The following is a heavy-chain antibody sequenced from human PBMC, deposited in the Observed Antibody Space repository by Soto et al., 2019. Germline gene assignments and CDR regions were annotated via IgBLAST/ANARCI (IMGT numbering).Heavy chain of an antibody. J-gene: IGHJ3*02. CDR1: GFTFSYFG. V-gene: IGHV3-30*18. Sequence: LRLSCAASGFTFSYFGMHWVRQAPGKGLEWVALISYDGNNAYYADSVKGRFTISRDKSKNTLYLQMTSLRVEDTAVYYCAKDKLSSTDAFDTWGQGTMVTV. CDR3: AKDKLSSTDAFDT. CDR2: ISYDGNNA.